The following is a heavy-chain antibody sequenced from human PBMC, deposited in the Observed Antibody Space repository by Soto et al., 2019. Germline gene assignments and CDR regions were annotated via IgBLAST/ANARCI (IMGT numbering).Heavy chain of an antibody. J-gene: IGHJ4*02. CDR2: IYYSGST. CDR3: ARYCSSTSCYIEGLVY. V-gene: IGHV4-39*01. D-gene: IGHD2-2*02. CDR1: GGSISSSSYY. Sequence: XATLSLTCTVSGGSISSSSYYWGWIRQPPGKGLEWIGSIYYSGSTYYNPSLKSRVTISVDTSKNQFSLKLSSVTAADTAVYYCARYCSSTSCYIEGLVYWGQGTLVTVSS.